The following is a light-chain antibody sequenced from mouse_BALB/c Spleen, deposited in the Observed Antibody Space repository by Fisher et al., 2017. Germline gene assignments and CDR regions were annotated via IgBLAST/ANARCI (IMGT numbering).Light chain of an antibody. CDR2: DTS. J-gene: IGKJ5*01. V-gene: IGKV4-55*01. CDR1: SSVSY. Sequence: IVITQSPAIMSASPGEKATMTCSASSSVSYMYWYQQKPGSSPRLLIYDTSNLASGVPVRFSGSGSGTSYSLTINRMEAEDAATYYCQQWSSYPFTFGAGTKLELK. CDR3: QQWSSYPFT.